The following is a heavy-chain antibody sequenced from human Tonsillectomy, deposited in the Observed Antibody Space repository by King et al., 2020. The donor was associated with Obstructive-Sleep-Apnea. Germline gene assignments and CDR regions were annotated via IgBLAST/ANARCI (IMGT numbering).Heavy chain of an antibody. CDR3: AGGRSSGWEPFDY. V-gene: IGHV1-8*01. J-gene: IGHJ4*02. Sequence: QLVQSGAEVKKPGASVKVSCKASGYTFTNYDINWVRLATGQGLEWMGWVNPNSGATGSAQKFQGRVSMTRDTSLSTAYMELSSLGSEDTAVYYGAGGRSSGWEPFDYWGQGTLVTVSS. CDR2: VNPNSGAT. CDR1: GYTFTNYD. D-gene: IGHD6-19*01.